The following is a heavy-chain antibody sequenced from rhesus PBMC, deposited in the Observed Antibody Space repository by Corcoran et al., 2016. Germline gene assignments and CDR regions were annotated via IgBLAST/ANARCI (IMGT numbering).Heavy chain of an antibody. V-gene: IGHV4-80*01. D-gene: IGHD6-13*01. CDR3: AKGGQSWSGEDY. CDR1: GASISSSW. Sequence: QVQLQESGPGLVKPSETLSLTCAVSGASISSSWWHWIRQSPGKGLEWIGEINGNSGTTNYNPSLKSRVTISKDASKNQFSLKMSSVTAADAAVYYCAKGGQSWSGEDYWGQGVLVTVSS. CDR2: INGNSGTT. J-gene: IGHJ4*01.